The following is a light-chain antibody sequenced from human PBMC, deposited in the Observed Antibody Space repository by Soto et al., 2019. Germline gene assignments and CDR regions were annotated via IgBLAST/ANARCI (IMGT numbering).Light chain of an antibody. CDR3: QQYVSSPFP. Sequence: EIVLTQSPCTVSLSPGERATLSCRASQSVGSSYLTWYQQKPGQAPRLLIYDVSSRATGIPDRFSGSGSGTDFTLTISRLEPEDCAVYYCQQYVSSPFPFGPVTKVDI. V-gene: IGKV3-20*01. CDR1: QSVGSSY. CDR2: DVS. J-gene: IGKJ3*01.